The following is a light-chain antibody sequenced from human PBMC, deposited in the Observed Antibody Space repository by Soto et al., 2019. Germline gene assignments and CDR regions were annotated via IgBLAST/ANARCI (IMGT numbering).Light chain of an antibody. J-gene: IGKJ1*01. Sequence: DIVMTQSPLSLPVTPGEPASISCRSSQSLLHSNGYNYLDWYLQKPGQSPQLLIYLGSNRASGVPDRFGGSGSGTDFTLKISRVEAEDVGVYYCVQALQSPPWTFGQGTKVDIK. V-gene: IGKV2-28*01. CDR2: LGS. CDR1: QSLLHSNGYNY. CDR3: VQALQSPPWT.